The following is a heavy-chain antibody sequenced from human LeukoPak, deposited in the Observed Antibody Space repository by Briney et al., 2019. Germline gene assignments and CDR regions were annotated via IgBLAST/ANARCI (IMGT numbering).Heavy chain of an antibody. D-gene: IGHD6-13*01. CDR2: INPNGGDT. CDR3: ARGGGSAAGVFDY. CDR1: GYTFTGYY. V-gene: IGHV1-2*02. J-gene: IGHJ4*02. Sequence: ASVKVSCKASGYTFTGYYLHWVRQAPGQGLEWMGWINPNGGDTNYAQKFQGRVTMTRDTSISTAYMELRRLRSDDTAVYYCARGGGSAAGVFDYWGQGTLVSVSS.